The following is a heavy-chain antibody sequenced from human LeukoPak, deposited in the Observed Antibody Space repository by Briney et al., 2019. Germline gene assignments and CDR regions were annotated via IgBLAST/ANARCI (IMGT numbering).Heavy chain of an antibody. V-gene: IGHV3-23*01. CDR2: ISGSGGST. D-gene: IGHD3-10*01. Sequence: GGSLRLSCAASGFTFSSYAMSWVRQAPGKGLEWVSAISGSGGSTYYADSVKGRFTISRDNSKNTLYLQMNSLRAEDTAVYHCAKGIGGYYYYMDVWGKGTTVTVSS. CDR3: AKGIGGYYYYMDV. CDR1: GFTFSSYA. J-gene: IGHJ6*03.